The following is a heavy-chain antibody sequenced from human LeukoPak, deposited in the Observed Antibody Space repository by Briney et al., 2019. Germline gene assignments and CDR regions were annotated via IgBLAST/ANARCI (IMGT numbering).Heavy chain of an antibody. Sequence: SETLSLTCTVSGGSISNYYWSWIRQPPGKGLEWIGYVYYSGSTNYNPTLKSRVTISVDTSENQFSLKLNSVTAADTAVYYCARGFSGYYSFDYWGQGTLVTVSS. D-gene: IGHD3-22*01. V-gene: IGHV4-59*01. CDR3: ARGFSGYYSFDY. J-gene: IGHJ4*02. CDR1: GGSISNYY. CDR2: VYYSGST.